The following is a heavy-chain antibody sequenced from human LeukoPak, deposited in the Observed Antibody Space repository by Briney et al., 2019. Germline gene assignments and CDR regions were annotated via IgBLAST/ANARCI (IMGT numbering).Heavy chain of an antibody. V-gene: IGHV3-48*01. J-gene: IGHJ4*02. CDR3: ARPKSGSSSFDY. D-gene: IGHD1-26*01. CDR2: ISSSSDTI. Sequence: GGSLRLSCAASGFIFSRYIMNWVRQAPGKGLEWVAHISSSSDTIYYTDSAKGRITISRDNAKNSLYLQMNSLRAEDTAVYYCARPKSGSSSFDYWGQGTLVTVSS. CDR1: GFIFSRYI.